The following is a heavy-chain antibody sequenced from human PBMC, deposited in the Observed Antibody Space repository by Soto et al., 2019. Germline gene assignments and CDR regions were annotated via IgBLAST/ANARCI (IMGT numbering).Heavy chain of an antibody. CDR3: ARDYEHGSNCDLAY. Sequence: QVQLVQSGGGVVQPGRSLRLSCAASGFNFNTYFMHWVRQAPGKGLEWVAMIFPNGRDKEYADSVKGRFTISRDNSNNRKYVQMASFRPEDTAVYYCARDYEHGSNCDLAYWGQGALVTVSS. CDR1: GFNFNTYF. J-gene: IGHJ4*02. D-gene: IGHD1-26*01. V-gene: IGHV3-30*13. CDR2: IFPNGRDK.